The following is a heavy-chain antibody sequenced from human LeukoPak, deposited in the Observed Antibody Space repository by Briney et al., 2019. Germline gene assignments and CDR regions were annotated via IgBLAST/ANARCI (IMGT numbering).Heavy chain of an antibody. J-gene: IGHJ6*03. D-gene: IGHD3-3*01. CDR1: GGTFSSYD. Sequence: ASVKVSCKASGGTFSSYDINWVRQATGQGLEWMGWMNPNSGNTGYAQKFQGRVTITRNTSISTAYMELSSLRSEDTAVYYCARGGAYYDFWSGPRSMDVWGKGTTVTVSS. V-gene: IGHV1-8*03. CDR3: ARGGAYYDFWSGPRSMDV. CDR2: MNPNSGNT.